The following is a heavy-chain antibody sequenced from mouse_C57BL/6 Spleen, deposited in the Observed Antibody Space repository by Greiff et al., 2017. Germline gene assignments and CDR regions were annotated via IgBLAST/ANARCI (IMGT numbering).Heavy chain of an antibody. Sequence: QVQLQQPGTELVKPGASVKLSCKASGYTFTSYWMHWVKQRPGQGLEWIGNINPSNGGTNYNEKFKSKATLAVDNSSSTAYMQLSSLTSEDSAVYYCASAGYGSMDAMDYWGQGTSVTVSS. J-gene: IGHJ4*01. CDR3: ASAGYGSMDAMDY. V-gene: IGHV1-53*01. D-gene: IGHD1-1*01. CDR1: GYTFTSYW. CDR2: INPSNGGT.